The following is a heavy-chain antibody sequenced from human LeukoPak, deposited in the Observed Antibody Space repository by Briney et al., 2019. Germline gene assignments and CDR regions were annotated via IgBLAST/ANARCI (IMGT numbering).Heavy chain of an antibody. Sequence: GGSLRLSCTASGFIFSTYWMNWVRQAPGKGLEWVASINQDGSEKYYVDSVKGRFTTSRDNAKHSLYVEMNSLRGEDTAVYYCARGHYADYGYWGQGILVTVSS. V-gene: IGHV3-7*01. CDR3: ARGHYADYGY. CDR2: INQDGSEK. CDR1: GFIFSTYW. D-gene: IGHD4-17*01. J-gene: IGHJ4*02.